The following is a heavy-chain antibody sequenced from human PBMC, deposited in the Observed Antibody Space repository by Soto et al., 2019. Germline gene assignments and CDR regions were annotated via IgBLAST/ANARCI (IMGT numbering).Heavy chain of an antibody. J-gene: IGHJ4*02. CDR2: IFHSGST. D-gene: IGHD3-22*01. CDR3: ARKNYYDSREFHY. CDR1: GGSISSTSW. V-gene: IGHV4-4*02. Sequence: TLSLTCAVSGGSISSTSWWSWVRQPPGKGLEWIGEIFHSGSTNYNPSLKSRVTISIDKSKNQFSLKLSSVTAADTAVYYCARKNYYDSREFHYWGQGTLVTVSS.